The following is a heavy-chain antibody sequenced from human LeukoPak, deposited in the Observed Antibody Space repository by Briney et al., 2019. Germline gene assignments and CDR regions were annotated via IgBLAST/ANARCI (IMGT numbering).Heavy chain of an antibody. CDR3: ARAGYCSGGSCYPGALFDY. Sequence: SETLSLTCAVYGGSFSGYYWSWIRQPPGKGLEWIGEINHSGSTNYNPSLKSRVTISVDTSKNQFFLKLSSVTAADTAVYYCARAGYCSGGSCYPGALFDYWGQGTLVTVSS. V-gene: IGHV4-34*01. CDR2: INHSGST. D-gene: IGHD2-15*01. CDR1: GGSFSGYY. J-gene: IGHJ4*02.